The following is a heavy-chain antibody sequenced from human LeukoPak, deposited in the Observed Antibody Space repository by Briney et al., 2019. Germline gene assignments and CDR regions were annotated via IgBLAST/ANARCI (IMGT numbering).Heavy chain of an antibody. Sequence: SVKVSCKASGGTFSSYAISWVRQAPGQGLEWLGGIIPIFGTANYAQKFQGRVTITTDESTSTAYMELSSLRSEDTAVYYCARVRDELQLPYYFDYWGQGTLVTVSS. D-gene: IGHD5-24*01. CDR3: ARVRDELQLPYYFDY. CDR1: GGTFSSYA. V-gene: IGHV1-69*05. J-gene: IGHJ4*02. CDR2: IIPIFGTA.